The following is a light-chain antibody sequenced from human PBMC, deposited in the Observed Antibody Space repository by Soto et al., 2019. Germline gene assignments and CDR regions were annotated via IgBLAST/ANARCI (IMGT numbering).Light chain of an antibody. V-gene: IGLV3-1*01. CDR2: QDN. J-gene: IGLJ2*01. Sequence: SYELTQPTSVTVSPGQTASITCSGDKLGDTYACWYQQRPGQSPVLVIYQDNKRPSGIPERFSGSNSGNTATLTISRTQALDEADYYCQAWDSSTAVVFGGGTKLTVL. CDR3: QAWDSSTAVV. CDR1: KLGDTY.